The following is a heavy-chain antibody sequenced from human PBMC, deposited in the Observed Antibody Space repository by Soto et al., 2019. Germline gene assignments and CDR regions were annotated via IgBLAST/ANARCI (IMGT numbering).Heavy chain of an antibody. CDR1: GGSISSGGYY. CDR3: AREELSVPNYYYYGMDV. D-gene: IGHD3-16*02. CDR2: IYYSGST. V-gene: IGHV4-31*03. Sequence: SETLSLTCTVSGGSISSGGYYWSWIRQHPGKGLEWIGYIYYSGSTYYNPSLKSRVTISVDTSKNQFSLKLSSVTAADTAVYYCAREELSVPNYYYYGMDVWGQGTTVTVSS. J-gene: IGHJ6*02.